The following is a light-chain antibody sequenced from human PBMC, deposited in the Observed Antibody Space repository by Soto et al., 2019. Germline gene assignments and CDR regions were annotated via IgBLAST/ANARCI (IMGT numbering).Light chain of an antibody. CDR2: GAS. V-gene: IGKV3-15*01. CDR1: QSVSSK. Sequence: EIVMTQSPATLSVSPGERATLPCRASQSVSSKLAWYQQKPGQAPRLLIYGASTRATGIPARFSGSGSGTEFTLTISSLQSEDFAVYYCQQYNNWPSLTFGGGTKVDIK. J-gene: IGKJ4*01. CDR3: QQYNNWPSLT.